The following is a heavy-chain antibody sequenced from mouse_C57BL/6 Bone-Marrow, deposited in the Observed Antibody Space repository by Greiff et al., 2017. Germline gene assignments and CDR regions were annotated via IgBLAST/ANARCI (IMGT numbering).Heavy chain of an antibody. V-gene: IGHV5-6*01. CDR1: GFTFSSYG. CDR3: ARRGYLLDY. CDR2: ISSGGSYT. Sequence: EVHLVESGGDLVKPGGSLKLSCAASGFTFSSYGMSWVRQTPDKRLEWVATISSGGSYTYYPDSVKGRFTISRDNAKNTLYLQMSSLKSEDTAMYYCARRGYLLDYWGKGTTLTVSS. D-gene: IGHD5-1*01. J-gene: IGHJ2*01.